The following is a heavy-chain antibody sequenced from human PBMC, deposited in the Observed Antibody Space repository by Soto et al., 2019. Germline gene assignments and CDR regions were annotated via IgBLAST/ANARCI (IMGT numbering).Heavy chain of an antibody. V-gene: IGHV1-46*01. Sequence: ASVKVSCKASGYTFTSYYMHWVRQAPGQGLEWMGIINPSGGSTSYAQKFQGRVTMTRDTSTSTVYMELSSLRSEDTAVYYCARVSGGNLYDSRGLYYYYGMDVWGQGTTVTVSS. D-gene: IGHD3-22*01. J-gene: IGHJ6*02. CDR1: GYTFTSYY. CDR2: INPSGGST. CDR3: ARVSGGNLYDSRGLYYYYGMDV.